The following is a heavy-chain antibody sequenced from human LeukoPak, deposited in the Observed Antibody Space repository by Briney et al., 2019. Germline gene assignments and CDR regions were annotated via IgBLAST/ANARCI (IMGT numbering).Heavy chain of an antibody. CDR2: IKQDGSEK. CDR3: AMGGAYLYYYMDV. Sequence: PGGSLRLSCAASGFTFSSYWMSWVRQAPGKGLEWVANIKQDGSEKYYVDSVKGRFTISRDNAKNSLYLQMNSLRAEDTAVYYCAMGGAYLYYYMDVWGKGTTDTVSS. V-gene: IGHV3-7*01. J-gene: IGHJ6*03. D-gene: IGHD1-26*01. CDR1: GFTFSSYW.